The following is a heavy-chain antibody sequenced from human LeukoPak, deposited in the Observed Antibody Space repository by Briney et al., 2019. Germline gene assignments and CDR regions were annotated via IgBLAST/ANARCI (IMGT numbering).Heavy chain of an antibody. Sequence: ASVKVSCKASGGTFSSYAISWVRQAPGQGLEWMGGFIPIFGTANYAQKFQGRVTITTDESTSTAYMELSSLSSEDTAVYYCARAGGYSRYYYYMDVWGKGTTVTVAS. V-gene: IGHV1-69*05. D-gene: IGHD1-26*01. CDR2: FIPIFGTA. CDR3: ARAGGYSRYYYYMDV. CDR1: GGTFSSYA. J-gene: IGHJ6*03.